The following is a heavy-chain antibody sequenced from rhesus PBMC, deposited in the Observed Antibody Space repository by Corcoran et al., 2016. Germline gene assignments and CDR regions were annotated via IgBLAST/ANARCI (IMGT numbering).Heavy chain of an antibody. CDR1: GFSLTTSVMG. Sequence: QVTLKESGPALVKPTQTLTLNCTFSGFSLTTSVMGVGWIRQPPGTALECLTLIYWDDDKRYSTSLKSRLTISKETSKNQVVLTMTNMDPVDTATYYCARGGLQYLDWLLPNDAFDFWGQGLRVTVSS. CDR3: ARGGLQYLDWLLPNDAFDF. CDR2: IYWDDDK. D-gene: IGHD3-3*01. V-gene: IGHV2-174*01. J-gene: IGHJ3*01.